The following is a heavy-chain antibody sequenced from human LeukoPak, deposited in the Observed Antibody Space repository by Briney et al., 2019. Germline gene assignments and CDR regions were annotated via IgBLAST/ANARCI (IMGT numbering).Heavy chain of an antibody. CDR1: GFTFSSYG. D-gene: IGHD6-19*01. CDR2: IRYDGSNK. V-gene: IGHV3-30*02. Sequence: PGGSLRLSCAASGFTFSSYGMHWVRQAPGKGLEWVAFIRYDGSNKYYADSVKGRFTISRDNSKNTLYLQMNSLRAEDTAVYYCACHRIAVAGYGYWGQGTLVTVSS. J-gene: IGHJ4*02. CDR3: ACHRIAVAGYGY.